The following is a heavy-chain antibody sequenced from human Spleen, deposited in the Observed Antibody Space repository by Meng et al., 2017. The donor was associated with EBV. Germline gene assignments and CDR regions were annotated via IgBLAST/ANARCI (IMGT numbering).Heavy chain of an antibody. D-gene: IGHD5-24*01. CDR3: ARDRDIEMATD. Sequence: LRVHRLADGNRPMSSENVSSKASAGTFSSSANSWVRQVTGKVLEWMGGIIPIFGKANYEQKYQGRVTITADKSTSTAYMELGSLRYEDTAIYYCARDRDIEMATDWGQGTLVTVSS. J-gene: IGHJ4*02. V-gene: IGHV1-69*06. CDR1: AGTFSSSA. CDR2: IIPIFGKA.